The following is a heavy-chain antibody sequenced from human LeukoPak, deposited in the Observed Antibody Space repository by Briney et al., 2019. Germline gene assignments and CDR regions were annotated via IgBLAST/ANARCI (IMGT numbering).Heavy chain of an antibody. D-gene: IGHD3-16*01. CDR3: VKIVMAGGYFDY. J-gene: IGHJ4*02. V-gene: IGHV3-64*05. CDR2: ISSNGATT. CDR1: GFTFSSYA. Sequence: PGGSLRLSCSASGFTFSSYAMHWVRQARGKGLEYVSAISSNGATTYYADSVKGRFTIPRDNSKNTLYFQMSSLRPEDTAVYYCVKIVMAGGYFDYWGQGTLVTVSS.